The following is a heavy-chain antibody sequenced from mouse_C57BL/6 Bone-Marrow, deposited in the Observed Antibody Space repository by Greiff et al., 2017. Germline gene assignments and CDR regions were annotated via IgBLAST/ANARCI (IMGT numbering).Heavy chain of an antibody. CDR2: IDPNGGGT. V-gene: IGHV1-72*01. CDR1: GYTFTSYW. CDR3: ERKNNDYGGGGGSMDY. D-gene: IGHD2-4*01. J-gene: IGHJ4*01. Sequence: QVQLQQPGAELVKPGASVKLSCKASGYTFTSYWMHWVKPRPGRGLEWIGGIDPNGGGTKYNEKIKSKATLTVDKHSSTAYMQLSSLTSESSAVYYCERKNNDYGGGGGSMDYWGKGTSVTVSS.